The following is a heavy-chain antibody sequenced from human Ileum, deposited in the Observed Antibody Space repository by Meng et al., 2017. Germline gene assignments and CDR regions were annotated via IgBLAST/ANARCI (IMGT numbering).Heavy chain of an antibody. CDR1: GYTFTDYY. Sequence: QVQLVQSGAEVKKPGVSVKVSCKTSGYTFTDYYIKWLRRAPGQGLEWMGRINPKSGIRHYAQKFQGRVTMTSDTSTSTAYMEVSGLTSDDTAVYYCSGASSSSYLGYWGQGTLVTVSS. CDR2: INPKSGIR. CDR3: SGASSSSYLGY. J-gene: IGHJ4*02. V-gene: IGHV1-2*06. D-gene: IGHD6-13*01.